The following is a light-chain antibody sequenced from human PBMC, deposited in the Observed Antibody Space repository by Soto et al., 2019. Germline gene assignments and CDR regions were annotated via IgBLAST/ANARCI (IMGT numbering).Light chain of an antibody. CDR3: QQYGNSPRT. CDR1: QSVTSSY. V-gene: IGKV3-20*01. J-gene: IGKJ5*01. CDR2: GAS. Sequence: VWTQSLGTMYLSPGGRATLSCRASQSVTSSYLAWYQQKPGQAPRLLIYGASTRATGIPDRFSGSGSGTDFTLTTSSLEPEDFAVYYCQQYGNSPRTFGQGTRLEI.